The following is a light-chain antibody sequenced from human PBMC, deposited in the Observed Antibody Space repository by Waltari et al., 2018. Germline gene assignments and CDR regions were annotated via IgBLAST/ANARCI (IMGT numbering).Light chain of an antibody. J-gene: IGKJ4*01. Sequence: EIVLTQSPATLSLSPGERATLSCRASQSVSSYIAWYQQKPGQAPRLLIYDASNRATGIPARFSGSGSGTDFTLTISSLEPEDFAVYYCQQRSNWPTFGVGTKVEIK. CDR2: DAS. CDR3: QQRSNWPT. V-gene: IGKV3-11*01. CDR1: QSVSSY.